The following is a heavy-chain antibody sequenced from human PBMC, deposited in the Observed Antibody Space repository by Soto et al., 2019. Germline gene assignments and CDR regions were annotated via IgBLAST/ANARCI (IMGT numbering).Heavy chain of an antibody. D-gene: IGHD6-19*01. CDR2: IDTSGGST. CDR3: ARDSEWLGDY. CDR1: GYTFTSYA. J-gene: IGHJ4*02. Sequence: GASVKVSCKASGYTFTSYAMNWVRQAPGQGLEWMGIIDTSGGSTSYAQKFQGRVTMTRDTSTSTVYMELSSLRSEDTAVYYCARDSEWLGDYWGQGTLVTVSS. V-gene: IGHV1-46*01.